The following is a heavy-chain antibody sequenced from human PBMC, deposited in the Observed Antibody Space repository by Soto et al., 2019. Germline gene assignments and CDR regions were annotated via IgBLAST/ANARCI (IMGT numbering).Heavy chain of an antibody. V-gene: IGHV4-31*03. CDR2: IYYSGST. CDR3: ARDPEQWPPAS. D-gene: IGHD6-19*01. Sequence: PSETLSLTCTVSGGSISSGGYYWSWIRQHPGKGLEWIGYIYYSGSTYYNPSLKSRVTISVDTSKNQFSLKLSPVTAADTAVYYCARDPEQWPPASWGQGTLVTVSS. J-gene: IGHJ4*02. CDR1: GGSISSGGYY.